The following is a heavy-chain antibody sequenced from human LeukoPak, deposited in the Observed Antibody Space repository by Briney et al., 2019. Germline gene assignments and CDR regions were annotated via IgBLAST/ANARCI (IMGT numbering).Heavy chain of an antibody. V-gene: IGHV1-24*01. CDR3: ATFALFGVVNAYYFYY. J-gene: IGHJ4*02. D-gene: IGHD3-3*01. CDR1: GYTLTDLS. Sequence: ASVKVSCKVSGYTLTDLSMHWVRQAPGEGLEWMGGFDPQDGETIYAQKFQGRVTMTEDTSTDTAYMELTSLKSEDTAEYYCATFALFGVVNAYYFYYWGQGTLVTVSS. CDR2: FDPQDGET.